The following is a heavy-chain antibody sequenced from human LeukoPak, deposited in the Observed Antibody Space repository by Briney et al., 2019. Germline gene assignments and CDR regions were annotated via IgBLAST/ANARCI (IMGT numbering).Heavy chain of an antibody. J-gene: IGHJ2*01. D-gene: IGHD3-22*01. CDR1: GFTFDDYA. CDR2: ISWNSGSI. V-gene: IGHV3-9*01. CDR3: AKDNAPGYYDSSGYYYDWYFDL. Sequence: AGRSLRLSCAASGFTFDDYAMHWVRHAPGKGLEWVSGISWNSGSIGYVDSVKGRFTISRDNAKNSLYLQMNSLRAEDTALYYCAKDNAPGYYDSSGYYYDWYFDLWGRGTLVTVSS.